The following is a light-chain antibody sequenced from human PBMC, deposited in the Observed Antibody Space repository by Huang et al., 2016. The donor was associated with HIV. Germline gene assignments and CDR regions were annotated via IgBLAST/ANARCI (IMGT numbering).Light chain of an antibody. V-gene: IGKV3-20*01. Sequence: EIVLTQSPGTLSLSPGERAFLSCRASQSLNRGFLAWYRQRPGQAPQLLIYDASTRASDIPDRFVGRGSGTDFTLTINGLDAEDSGVFFCHHYGATQWAFGQGTRVEVK. CDR3: HHYGATQWA. CDR2: DAS. CDR1: QSLNRGF. J-gene: IGKJ1*01.